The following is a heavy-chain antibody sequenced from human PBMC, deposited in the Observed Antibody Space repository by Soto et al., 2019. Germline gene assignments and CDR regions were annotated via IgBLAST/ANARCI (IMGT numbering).Heavy chain of an antibody. CDR2: VSGSGADK. CDR3: AKAAPTVTTFWDL. D-gene: IGHD4-17*01. J-gene: IGHJ5*02. Sequence: GGSLRLSCEGSGYPFARDAMSWVRQVPGKGLQWVASVSGSGADKHYSDSVRGRFTISRDNSKNTLFLQLNSLRAEDTAAYYCAKAAPTVTTFWDLWGQGTLVTVSS. CDR1: GYPFARDA. V-gene: IGHV3-23*01.